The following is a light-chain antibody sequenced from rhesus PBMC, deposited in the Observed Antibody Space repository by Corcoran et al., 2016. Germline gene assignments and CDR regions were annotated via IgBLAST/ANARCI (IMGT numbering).Light chain of an antibody. V-gene: IGKV1-32*02. J-gene: IGKJ2*01. Sequence: DIQMSQSPSSLSASVGDRVTITCRASQGISSYLNWYQQKPGKAPKLLIYYANSLASGVPSRLSGSGSGTDFTLTISSLQPEDFATYYCQQGNSNPYSFGQGTKVEIK. CDR3: QQGNSNPYS. CDR2: YAN. CDR1: QGISSY.